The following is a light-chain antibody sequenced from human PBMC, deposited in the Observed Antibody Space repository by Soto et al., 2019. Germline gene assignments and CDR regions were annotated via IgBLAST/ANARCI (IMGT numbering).Light chain of an antibody. J-gene: IGLJ2*01. Sequence: QSALTQPASVSGSPGQSITISCTGTSSDFGSYNLVSWYQQHPGKAPKLIIYEGSKRPSGVSNRFSGSKSGNTASLTISGLQAEDEADYYCCSYAGSSTYVVFGGGTKVTVL. CDR3: CSYAGSSTYVV. V-gene: IGLV2-23*01. CDR1: SSDFGSYNL. CDR2: EGS.